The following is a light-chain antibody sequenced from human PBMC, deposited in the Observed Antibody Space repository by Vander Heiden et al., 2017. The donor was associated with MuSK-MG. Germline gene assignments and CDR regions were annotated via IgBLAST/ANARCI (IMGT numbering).Light chain of an antibody. CDR2: FND. J-gene: IGLJ2*01. Sequence: QSVLTQPPSASGPPGQRVTISCSGRASNIGSNYVYWYQQVPGPAPKLLISFNDQRPSGVPDRVSGSKSDTSASLVSSGLQSEDEADYYCATWDDSRNCVVFGGGTKLTVL. V-gene: IGLV1-44*01. CDR1: ASNIGSNY. CDR3: ATWDDSRNCVV.